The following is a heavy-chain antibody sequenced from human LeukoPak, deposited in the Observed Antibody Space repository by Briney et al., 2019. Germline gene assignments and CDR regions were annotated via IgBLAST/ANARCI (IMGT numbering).Heavy chain of an antibody. CDR2: IIPIFGTA. V-gene: IGHV1-69*13. Sequence: SVKVSCKASGGTFSSYAISWVRQAPGQGLERMGGIIPIFGTANYAQKFQGRVTITADESTSTAYMELSSLRSEDTAVYYCAREKYYYYGSGSFSYFDYWGQGTLVTVSS. CDR1: GGTFSSYA. J-gene: IGHJ4*02. CDR3: AREKYYYYGSGSFSYFDY. D-gene: IGHD3-10*01.